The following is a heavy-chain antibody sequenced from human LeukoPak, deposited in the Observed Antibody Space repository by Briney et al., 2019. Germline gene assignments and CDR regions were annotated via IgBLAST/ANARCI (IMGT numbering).Heavy chain of an antibody. CDR2: ISSSSSYI. CDR3: ASKEYSSSSGDY. CDR1: GFTFSSYS. V-gene: IGHV3-21*01. D-gene: IGHD6-6*01. J-gene: IGHJ4*02. Sequence: GGSLRLSCAASGFTFSSYSMNWVRQAPGKGLEWVSSISSSSSYIYYADSVKGRFTISRDSAKNSLYLQMSSLRAEDTAVYYCASKEYSSSSGDYWGQGTLVTVSS.